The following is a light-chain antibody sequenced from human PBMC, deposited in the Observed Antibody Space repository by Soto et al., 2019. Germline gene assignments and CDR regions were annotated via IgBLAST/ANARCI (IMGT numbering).Light chain of an antibody. CDR1: SSNIGGTNY. J-gene: IGLJ2*01. CDR3: ASWDDRLGAVI. CDR2: SNN. V-gene: IGLV1-47*02. Sequence: QSVLTQPPSASGTPGQKVFISCSGSSSNIGGTNYAYWYQQLPGAAPKLLMHSNNLRPSGVPERISGSKFGTAASLAISGRRSADEAVYYCASWDDRLGAVIFGGGTKLTVL.